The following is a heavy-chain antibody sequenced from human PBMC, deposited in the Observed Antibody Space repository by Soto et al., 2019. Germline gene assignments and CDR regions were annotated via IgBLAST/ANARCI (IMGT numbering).Heavy chain of an antibody. CDR2: IIPILGIA. J-gene: IGHJ5*02. Sequence: SVKVSCKASGGTFSSYTISWVRQAPGQGLEWMGRIIPILGIANYAQKFQGRVTITADKSTSTAYMELSSLRSEDTAVYYCARDGGVLRFLEWLSSWFDPWGQGTLVTVSS. D-gene: IGHD3-3*01. V-gene: IGHV1-69*04. CDR3: ARDGGVLRFLEWLSSWFDP. CDR1: GGTFSSYT.